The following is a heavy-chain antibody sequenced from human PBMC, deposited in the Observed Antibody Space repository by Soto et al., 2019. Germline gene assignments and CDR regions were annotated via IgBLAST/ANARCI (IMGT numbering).Heavy chain of an antibody. CDR1: GGSVNSDDYY. Sequence: SETLSLTCTVSGGSVNSDDYYWSWIRQPPGKGLEWIGYIFYTGRTNYNPSLASRVTISLDMSTNQFSLRLSSVTAADTAVFYCAREFSNSPEAFDYWGQGALVTVSS. CDR2: IFYTGRT. CDR3: AREFSNSPEAFDY. V-gene: IGHV4-61*08. D-gene: IGHD1-1*01. J-gene: IGHJ4*02.